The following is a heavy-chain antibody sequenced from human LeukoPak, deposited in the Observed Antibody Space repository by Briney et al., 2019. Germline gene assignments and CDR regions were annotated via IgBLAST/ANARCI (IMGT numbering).Heavy chain of an antibody. Sequence: GGSLRLSCAASGFTFSSYWMHWVRQAPGKGLEWVSAISGSGGSTYYADSVKGRFTISRDNSKNTLYLQMNSLRAEDTAVYYCAKGDSSSYYYYGMDVWGQGTTVTVSS. J-gene: IGHJ6*02. CDR2: ISGSGGST. CDR1: GFTFSSYW. V-gene: IGHV3-23*01. D-gene: IGHD6-13*01. CDR3: AKGDSSSYYYYGMDV.